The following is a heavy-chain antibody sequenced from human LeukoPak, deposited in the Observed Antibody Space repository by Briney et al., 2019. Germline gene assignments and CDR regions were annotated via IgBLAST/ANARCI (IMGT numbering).Heavy chain of an antibody. J-gene: IGHJ4*02. Sequence: GGSLRLSCAASGFIFDDYAMHWVRQAPGKGLEWVSGISWNSGSIGYADSVKGRFTISRDNSKNTLYLQMNSLRAEDTAVYYCARGEEMATIANFDYWGQGTLVTVSS. D-gene: IGHD5-24*01. CDR2: ISWNSGSI. CDR3: ARGEEMATIANFDY. V-gene: IGHV3-9*01. CDR1: GFIFDDYA.